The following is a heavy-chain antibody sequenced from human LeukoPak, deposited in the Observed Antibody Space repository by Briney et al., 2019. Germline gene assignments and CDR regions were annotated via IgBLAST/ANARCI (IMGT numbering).Heavy chain of an antibody. D-gene: IGHD3-22*01. Sequence: ASVKVSCKASGYTFTSYYMHWVRQAPGQGLEWMGIINPSGGSTSYAQKFQGRVTMTRDTSTSTVYTELSSLRSEDTAVYYCAREGDYYDSSGYYYGYWGQGTLVTVSS. CDR1: GYTFTSYY. CDR2: INPSGGST. J-gene: IGHJ4*02. CDR3: AREGDYYDSSGYYYGY. V-gene: IGHV1-46*01.